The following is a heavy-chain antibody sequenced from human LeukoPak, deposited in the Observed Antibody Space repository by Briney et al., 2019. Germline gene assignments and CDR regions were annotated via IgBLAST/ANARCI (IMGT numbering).Heavy chain of an antibody. CDR3: ARAKRNGFDI. J-gene: IGHJ3*02. CDR2: IRSSSSTI. V-gene: IGHV3-48*01. CDR1: GFTFSNYS. Sequence: GRSLRLSCEASGFTFSNYSMNWVRQAPGKGLEWVSYIRSSSSTIYYADSVKGRFTISRDNAKNSLYLQMNSLRAEDTAVYYCARAKRNGFDIWGQGTMVTVSS.